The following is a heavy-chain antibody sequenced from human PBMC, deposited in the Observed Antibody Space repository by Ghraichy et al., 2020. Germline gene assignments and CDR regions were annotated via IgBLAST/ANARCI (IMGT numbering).Heavy chain of an antibody. D-gene: IGHD2-2*01. CDR3: ARVKGSGCSSTSCYPVQHACDI. V-gene: IGHV3-74*01. CDR1: GFTFSSYW. CDR2: INSDGSST. Sequence: GGSLRLSCAASGFTFSSYWMHWVRQAPGKGLVWVSRINSDGSSTSYADSVKGRVTISRDNAKNTLYLQMNSLRAEDTAVYYCARVKGSGCSSTSCYPVQHACDIWGQGTMVTVAS. J-gene: IGHJ3*02.